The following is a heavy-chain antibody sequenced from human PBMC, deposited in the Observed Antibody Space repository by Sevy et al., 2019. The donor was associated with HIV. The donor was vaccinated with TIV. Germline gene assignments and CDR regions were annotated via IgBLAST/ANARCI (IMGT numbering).Heavy chain of an antibody. Sequence: GGSLRLSCAASGFTFSSYVMNWVRQAPGKGLEWVSGISGSGGSGDKTNYADSVKGRFTISRDDSKNSLYLQFNSLRAENTTIYYCARRYDSSGYFDYWGQGTLVTVSS. V-gene: IGHV3-23*01. CDR1: GFTFSSYV. CDR2: ISGSGGSGDKT. D-gene: IGHD3-22*01. J-gene: IGHJ4*02. CDR3: ARRYDSSGYFDY.